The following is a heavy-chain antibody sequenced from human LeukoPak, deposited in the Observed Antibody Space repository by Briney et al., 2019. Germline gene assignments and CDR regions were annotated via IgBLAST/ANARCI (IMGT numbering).Heavy chain of an antibody. CDR3: ARDLGDIVVVPAALGY. V-gene: IGHV1-46*01. D-gene: IGHD2-2*01. CDR2: INPSGGST. J-gene: IGHJ4*02. Sequence: GASVKVSCKASGYTFTSYYMHWVRQAPGQGLEWMGVINPSGGSTSYAQKFQGRVTMTRDTSTSTVYMELSSLRSEDTGVYYCARDLGDIVVVPAALGYWGQGTLVTVSS. CDR1: GYTFTSYY.